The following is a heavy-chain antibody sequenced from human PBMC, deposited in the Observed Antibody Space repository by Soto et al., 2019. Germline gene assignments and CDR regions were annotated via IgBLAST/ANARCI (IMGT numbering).Heavy chain of an antibody. J-gene: IGHJ6*03. CDR1: GGTFSSYA. Sequence: SVKVSCKASGGTFSSYAISWVRQAPGQGLEWMGGIIPIFGTANYAQKFQGRVTITADESTSTAYMELSSLRSEDTAEYYCARVLVGVVAATRDYYDMDVWGKGTTVTV. CDR3: ARVLVGVVAATRDYYDMDV. D-gene: IGHD2-15*01. CDR2: IIPIFGTA. V-gene: IGHV1-69*13.